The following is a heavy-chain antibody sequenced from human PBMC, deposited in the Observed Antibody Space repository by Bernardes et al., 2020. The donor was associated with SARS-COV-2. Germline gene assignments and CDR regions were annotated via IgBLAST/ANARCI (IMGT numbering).Heavy chain of an antibody. V-gene: IGHV3-74*01. CDR2: INPDGSST. D-gene: IGHD2-8*01. Sequence: VGSLILSCAASGFTFRSSWLHWVRQAPGTGLVWVSRINPDGSSTSYADSVKGRFTISRDNAKNMLFLQMSGLRAEDTAMYYCARDLGYCTNGVCSPWGQGTLVTVSS. CDR3: ARDLGYCTNGVCSP. J-gene: IGHJ5*02. CDR1: GFTFRSSW.